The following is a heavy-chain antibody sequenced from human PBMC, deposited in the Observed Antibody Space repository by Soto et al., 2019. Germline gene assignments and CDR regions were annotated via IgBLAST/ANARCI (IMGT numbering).Heavy chain of an antibody. J-gene: IGHJ4*02. CDR3: VRDSGGAYDLVHLDY. D-gene: IGHD3-16*01. V-gene: IGHV3-48*03. Sequence: GGSLRLSCAASGFTFSSHEMDWVRQAPGKGLEWLSYISGSGTTTDYADSVKGRFTISRDNAKNSLFLQMNSLRAEDTAVYYCVRDSGGAYDLVHLDYWGQGTLVTVSS. CDR2: ISGSGTTT. CDR1: GFTFSSHE.